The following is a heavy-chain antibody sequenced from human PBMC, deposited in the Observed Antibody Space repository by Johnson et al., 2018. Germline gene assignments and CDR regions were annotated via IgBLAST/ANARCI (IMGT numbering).Heavy chain of an antibody. CDR2: ISYDGSNK. V-gene: IGHV3-30-3*01. J-gene: IGHJ3*02. CDR1: GFIFSSYA. D-gene: IGHD5-24*01. CDR3: ARDGEERGLQCGGAVDI. Sequence: QVQLQESGGGVVQPGRSLRLSCAASGFIFSSYAMHWVRQAPGKGLEWVAVISYDGSNKYYADSVKGRFTISRDNSKNTLYLQMNSLGVEDTAVYYCARDGEERGLQCGGAVDIWGQGTMVTVSS.